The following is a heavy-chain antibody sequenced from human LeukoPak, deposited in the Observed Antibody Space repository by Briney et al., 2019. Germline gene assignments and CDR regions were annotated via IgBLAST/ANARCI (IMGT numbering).Heavy chain of an antibody. CDR3: ARAVRVAANPDY. D-gene: IGHD2-15*01. J-gene: IGHJ4*02. CDR1: GFTFSSYG. Sequence: GGSLRLSCAGSGFTFSSYGMHWVRQAPGKGLEWVAVIWYDGSNKYYADSAKGRFTISRDNSKNTLYLQMNSLRAEDTAVYYCARAVRVAANPDYWGQGTLVTVSP. CDR2: IWYDGSNK. V-gene: IGHV3-33*01.